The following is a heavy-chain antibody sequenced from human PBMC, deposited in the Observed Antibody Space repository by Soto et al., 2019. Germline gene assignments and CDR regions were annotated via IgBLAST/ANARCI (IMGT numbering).Heavy chain of an antibody. V-gene: IGHV3-23*01. Sequence: GGSLRLSCAASGFTFSSYWMSWVRQAPGKGLEWVSAISGSGGATSQAASVKGRFTISRDNSKNTLYLQMNSLRAEDTAVYYCAEGRGVVTALPAAFDIWGQGTMVTVSS. CDR1: GFTFSSYW. CDR3: AEGRGVVTALPAAFDI. D-gene: IGHD2-21*02. J-gene: IGHJ3*02. CDR2: ISGSGGAT.